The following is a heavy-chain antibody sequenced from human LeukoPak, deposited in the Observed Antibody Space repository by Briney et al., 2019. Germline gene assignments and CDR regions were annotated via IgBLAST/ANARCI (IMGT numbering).Heavy chain of an antibody. J-gene: IGHJ4*02. CDR3: SRAKGSGGGEFDY. CDR1: GFTFSNYG. Sequence: GGSLRLSCAASGFTFSNYGMHWVRQAPGKGLEWVALISFDGSQKYYADSEKGRFTISRDNSKSTVYLQMNSLRAEDTAVYYCSRAKGSGGGEFDYWGQGTLVTVSS. D-gene: IGHD3-10*01. V-gene: IGHV3-30*02. CDR2: ISFDGSQK.